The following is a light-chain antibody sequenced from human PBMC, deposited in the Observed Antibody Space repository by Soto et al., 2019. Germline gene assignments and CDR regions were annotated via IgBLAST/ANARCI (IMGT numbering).Light chain of an antibody. Sequence: DIQMTQSPSALSASLGDRVTITCRASHSIDTWLAWYQQRPGKAPNLLIYDASSLASGVPSRFSGGGSGTEFTLTISNLQPDDFGTYYCHQYKSYTPYTIGQGTKLEIK. CDR2: DAS. V-gene: IGKV1-5*01. CDR1: HSIDTW. CDR3: HQYKSYTPYT. J-gene: IGKJ2*01.